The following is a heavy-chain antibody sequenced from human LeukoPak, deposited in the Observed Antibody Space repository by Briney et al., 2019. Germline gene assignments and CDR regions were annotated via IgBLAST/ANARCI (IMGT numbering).Heavy chain of an antibody. J-gene: IGHJ4*02. CDR2: INAGNGNT. Sequence: VASVKVSCKASGYTFTSYAMHWVRQAPGQRLEWMGWINAGNGNTKYSQKFQGRVTITRDTSASTAYMELSSLRSEDTAVYYCARAWHHWEEKLRSHFDYWGQGTLVTVSS. CDR3: ARAWHHWEEKLRSHFDY. V-gene: IGHV1-3*01. CDR1: GYTFTSYA. D-gene: IGHD7-27*01.